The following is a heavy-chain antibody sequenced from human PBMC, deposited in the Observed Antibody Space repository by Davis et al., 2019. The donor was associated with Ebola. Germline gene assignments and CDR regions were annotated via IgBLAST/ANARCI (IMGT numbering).Heavy chain of an antibody. D-gene: IGHD6-19*01. CDR1: GYTFTSYG. Sequence: ASVKVSCKTSGYTFTSYGISWVRQAPGQGLEWVGWINTHNGNTNLAQKLHDRVTLTTDTSTSTAYMEMRSLRSDDTAVYYCARDLVSGWYICDSWGQGTPVTVSS. CDR2: INTHNGNT. CDR3: ARDLVSGWYICDS. V-gene: IGHV1-18*01. J-gene: IGHJ4*02.